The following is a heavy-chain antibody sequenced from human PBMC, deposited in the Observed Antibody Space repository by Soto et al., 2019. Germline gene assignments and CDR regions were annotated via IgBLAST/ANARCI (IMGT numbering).Heavy chain of an antibody. CDR2: IYYSGRT. CDR1: GGSLSSYY. D-gene: IGHD5-12*01. CDR3: ARQAGYSPGRRDY. Sequence: SETLSLTCVVSGGSLSSYYWSWIRQPPGKGLEWIGYIYYSGRTNYNPSLKSRVTISVDTSKNQFSLKLSSVTAADTAVYYCARQAGYSPGRRDYWGQGILVT. J-gene: IGHJ4*02. V-gene: IGHV4-59*01.